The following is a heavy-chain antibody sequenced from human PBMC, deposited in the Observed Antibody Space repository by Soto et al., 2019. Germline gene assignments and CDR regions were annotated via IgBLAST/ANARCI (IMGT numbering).Heavy chain of an antibody. Sequence: QVQLKQWGAGLLKPSETLSLTCAVYGGSFSGYYLNWIRQPPGKGLERIGEINHGGSTNYNPSLKSRVTISADMSKNQFSLKVNSVTAADTAVYYCARTGRWQDLLNLGPFYYMGVWGEGTPVTVSS. J-gene: IGHJ6*03. CDR3: ARTGRWQDLLNLGPFYYMGV. D-gene: IGHD2-15*01. CDR2: INHGGST. V-gene: IGHV4-34*01. CDR1: GGSFSGYY.